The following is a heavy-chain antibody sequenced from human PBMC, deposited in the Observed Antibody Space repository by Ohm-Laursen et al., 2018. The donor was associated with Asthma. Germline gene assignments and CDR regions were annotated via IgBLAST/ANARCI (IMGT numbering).Heavy chain of an antibody. Sequence: SLRLSCAASGFTSSSYWMHWVRQAPGKGLVWVSRINSDGSSTSYADSVKGRFTISRDNAKNSLYLQMNSLRAEDTAVYYCARASGIQLWQNAFDIWGQGTMVTVSS. CDR3: ARASGIQLWQNAFDI. V-gene: IGHV3-74*01. D-gene: IGHD5-18*01. CDR2: INSDGSST. J-gene: IGHJ3*02. CDR1: GFTSSSYW.